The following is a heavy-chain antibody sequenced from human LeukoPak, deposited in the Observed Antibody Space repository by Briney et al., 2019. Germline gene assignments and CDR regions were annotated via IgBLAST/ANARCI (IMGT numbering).Heavy chain of an antibody. CDR1: GFTFSSYG. Sequence: GGSLRLSCAASGFTFSSYGMHWVRQAPGKGLEWVSVISGSAGSTHHADSVQGRFTISRDNSNNTLYLQMNSLRAEDTAVYYCAKHYDSNNYYFDYWGQGILATVSS. CDR2: ISGSAGST. D-gene: IGHD3-22*01. CDR3: AKHYDSNNYYFDY. V-gene: IGHV3-NL1*01. J-gene: IGHJ4*02.